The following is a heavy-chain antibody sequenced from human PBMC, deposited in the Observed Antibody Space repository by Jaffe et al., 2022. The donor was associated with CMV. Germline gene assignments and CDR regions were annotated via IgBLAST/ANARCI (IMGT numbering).Heavy chain of an antibody. J-gene: IGHJ6*02. CDR3: AKERRYCSGGSCPRPYYYYYGMDV. D-gene: IGHD2-15*01. V-gene: IGHV3-23*01. Sequence: EVQLLESGGGLVQPGGSLRLSCAASGFTFSSYAMSWVRQAPGKGLEWVSAISGSGGSTYYADSVKGRFTISRDNSKNTLYLQMNSLRAEDTAVYYCAKERRYCSGGSCPRPYYYYYGMDVWGQGTTVTVSS. CDR1: GFTFSSYA. CDR2: ISGSGGST.